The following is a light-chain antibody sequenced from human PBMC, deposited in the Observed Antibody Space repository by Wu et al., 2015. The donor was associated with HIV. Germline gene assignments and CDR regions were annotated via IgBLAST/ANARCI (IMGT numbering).Light chain of an antibody. Sequence: DIQMTQSPSSLSASVGDRVTITCRASQGISNFLAWYQQKPGKPPKVLIYAASTLQSGVPSRFSGSGSGTDFTLTISSLEPEVFCSLHCQQRSNWLLTFGRRDQGGVQT. CDR3: QQRSNWLLT. CDR1: QGISNF. J-gene: IGKJ4*01. CDR2: AAS. V-gene: IGKV1-27*01.